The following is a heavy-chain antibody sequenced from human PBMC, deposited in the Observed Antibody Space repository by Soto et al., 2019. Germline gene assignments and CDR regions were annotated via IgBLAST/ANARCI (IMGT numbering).Heavy chain of an antibody. D-gene: IGHD6-19*01. CDR2: ISYDGSNK. CDR3: ARGRGSSGRSTFDY. V-gene: IGHV3-30-3*01. Sequence: QVQLVESGGGVVQPGRSLRLSCAASGFTFSSYAMHWVRQAPGKGLEWVAVISYDGSNKYYADSVKGRFTISRDNSKNTLYLQMNSLRAEDTAVYYCARGRGSSGRSTFDYWGQGTLVTVSS. J-gene: IGHJ4*02. CDR1: GFTFSSYA.